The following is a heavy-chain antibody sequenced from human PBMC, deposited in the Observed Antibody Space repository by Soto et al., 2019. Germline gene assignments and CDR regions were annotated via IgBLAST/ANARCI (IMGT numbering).Heavy chain of an antibody. J-gene: IGHJ6*02. CDR1: GFTFSSYG. V-gene: IGHV3-30*18. CDR2: ISYDGSNK. D-gene: IGHD4-17*01. CDR3: AKMTTTHYYYYYGMEV. Sequence: QVQLVESGGGVVKPGRSLRLSCAASGFTFSSYGMHWVRQAPGKGLEWVAVISYDGSNKYYADSVKGRFTISRDNSKNTLYLQMNSLRAEDTAVYYCAKMTTTHYYYYYGMEVWGQGTTVNVSS.